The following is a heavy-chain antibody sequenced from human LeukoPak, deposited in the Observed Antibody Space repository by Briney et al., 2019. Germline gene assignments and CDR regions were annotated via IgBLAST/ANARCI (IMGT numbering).Heavy chain of an antibody. J-gene: IGHJ4*02. CDR1: GYTFTSYA. D-gene: IGHD2-8*01. Sequence: SVKVSCKASGYTFTSYAISWVRQAPGQGLEWMGGIIPIFGTANYAQKFQGRVTITADESTSTAYMGLSSLRSEDTAVYYCASHRYCTNGVCYTVSGRGSFGLFDYWGQGTLVTVSS. CDR3: ASHRYCTNGVCYTVSGRGSFGLFDY. CDR2: IIPIFGTA. V-gene: IGHV1-69*13.